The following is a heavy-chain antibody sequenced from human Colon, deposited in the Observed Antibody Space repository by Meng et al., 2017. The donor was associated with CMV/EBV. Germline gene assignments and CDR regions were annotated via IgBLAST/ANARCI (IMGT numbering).Heavy chain of an antibody. CDR2: TFSSGST. V-gene: IGHV4-30-4*01. Sequence: VSGGSITSDEYQWSWIRQAPGKGLQWVGNTFSSGSTYYHPSLESRLSISLDTSRNQFFLNLTSVTAADTAVYYCARASTFHYWYFDLWGRGTLVTVPQ. CDR3: ARASTFHYWYFDL. D-gene: IGHD5/OR15-5a*01. CDR1: GGSITSDEYQ. J-gene: IGHJ2*01.